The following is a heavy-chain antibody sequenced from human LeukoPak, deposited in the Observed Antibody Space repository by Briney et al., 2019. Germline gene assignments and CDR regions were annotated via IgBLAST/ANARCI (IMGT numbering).Heavy chain of an antibody. CDR2: VSGTGGSS. V-gene: IGHV3-23*01. CDR3: ANEWGGITIFGVAGY. Sequence: GGSLRLSCAASGFTFSTYAMSWVRQAPGKGLEWVSAVSGTGGSSYYADSVKGRFTISRDNSRDTLFLQMNSLRAEDTAVYYCANEWGGITIFGVAGYWGQGTLVTVSS. J-gene: IGHJ4*02. CDR1: GFTFSTYA. D-gene: IGHD3-3*01.